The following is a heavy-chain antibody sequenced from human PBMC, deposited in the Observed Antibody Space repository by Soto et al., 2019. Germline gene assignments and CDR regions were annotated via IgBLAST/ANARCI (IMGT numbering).Heavy chain of an antibody. D-gene: IGHD1-1*01. Sequence: SATLSLTCTVSGASISGFYWSWIRKSAGKGLEWIGRVYATGTTDYNPSLKSRVMMSVDTSKKQFSLKLRSVTAADTAVYYCVRDGTKTLRDWFDPWGQGISVTVSS. CDR2: VYATGTT. CDR3: VRDGTKTLRDWFDP. V-gene: IGHV4-4*07. CDR1: GASISGFY. J-gene: IGHJ5*02.